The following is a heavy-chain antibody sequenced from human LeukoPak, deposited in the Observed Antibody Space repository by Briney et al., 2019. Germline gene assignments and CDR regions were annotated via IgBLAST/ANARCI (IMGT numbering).Heavy chain of an antibody. CDR3: ARTFAAAHIDY. CDR2: IKTDGNEK. Sequence: GGSLRLPCAASGFSFSRYWMSWVRQAPGKGLEWVANIKTDGNEKYYVDSVKGRFTISRDNAKNTLYLEMNSLRAEDTAVYYCARTFAAAHIDYWGQGTLVTVSS. CDR1: GFSFSRYW. V-gene: IGHV3-7*02. D-gene: IGHD2-15*01. J-gene: IGHJ4*02.